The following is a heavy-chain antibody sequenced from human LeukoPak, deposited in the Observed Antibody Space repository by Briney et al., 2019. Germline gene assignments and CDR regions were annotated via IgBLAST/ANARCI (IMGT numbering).Heavy chain of an antibody. D-gene: IGHD2-21*02. Sequence: ASVKVSCKASGYTFTSYAMNWVRQAPGQGLEWMGWINTNTGNPTYAQGFTGRFVFSLDTSVSTAYLQISSLKAEDTAVYYRARVVGCGGDCYSGISDYWGKGTLVTVSS. CDR2: INTNTGNP. CDR3: ARVVGCGGDCYSGISDY. V-gene: IGHV7-4-1*02. CDR1: GYTFTSYA. J-gene: IGHJ4*02.